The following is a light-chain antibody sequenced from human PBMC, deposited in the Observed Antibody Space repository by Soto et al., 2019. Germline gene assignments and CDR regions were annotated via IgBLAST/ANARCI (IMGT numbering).Light chain of an antibody. Sequence: EIVLTQSPATLSLSPGERATLSCRASQSVSRYLAWYQQKPGQAPRLLIYDASNRATGILARFSGSGSGTDFTLTINSLEPEDFAVYYCQQRSNWPPWTFGQGTKVE. CDR1: QSVSRY. J-gene: IGKJ1*01. CDR2: DAS. V-gene: IGKV3-11*01. CDR3: QQRSNWPPWT.